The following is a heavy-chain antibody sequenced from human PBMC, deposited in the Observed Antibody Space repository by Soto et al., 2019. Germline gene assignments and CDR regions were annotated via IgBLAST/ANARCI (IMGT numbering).Heavy chain of an antibody. V-gene: IGHV1-69*01. D-gene: IGHD2-21*02. CDR2: IIPVFRSA. CDR3: ARRYCASDNCPLFYYFVDL. CDR1: GGTFNKFA. J-gene: IGHJ6*02. Sequence: VQLVQSGAEVKKTGSSVKVSCNASGGTFNKFAFSCVRQAPGQGFEWMGGIIPVFRSANYAQRFRGRITITADEYTSTVYLYLNDLRSDDTAVYYCARRYCASDNCPLFYYFVDLWGLGTTVTVSS.